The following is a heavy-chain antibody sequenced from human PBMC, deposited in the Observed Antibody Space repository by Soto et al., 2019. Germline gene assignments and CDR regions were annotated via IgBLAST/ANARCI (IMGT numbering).Heavy chain of an antibody. Sequence: ASVKVSCKASGYTFTPHHMHWVRQAPGQGPEWMGIFNPSDGSTNYAQKFQGRVTISRDTSASTAYLELSSLRSEDTAVYYCARDQITDKYYDFWSGYHYYYYGMDVRGQGTTVTVSS. CDR2: FNPSDGST. V-gene: IGHV1-46*01. CDR1: GYTFTPHH. J-gene: IGHJ6*02. D-gene: IGHD3-3*01. CDR3: ARDQITDKYYDFWSGYHYYYYGMDV.